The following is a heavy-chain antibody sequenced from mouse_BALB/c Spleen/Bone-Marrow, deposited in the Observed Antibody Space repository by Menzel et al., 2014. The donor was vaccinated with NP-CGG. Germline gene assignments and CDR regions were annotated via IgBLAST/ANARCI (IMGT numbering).Heavy chain of an antibody. D-gene: IGHD2-4*01. V-gene: IGHV14-4*02. J-gene: IGHJ2*01. CDR3: KGYDYDVDSFDY. CDR1: GFNIKDSY. CDR2: IDPENGDT. Sequence: VQLKQSGAELVRSGASVRLSCTASGFNIKDSYTHWVRQRPEQGLEWIGWIDPENGDTEYAPKFQGKATMTADTSSNTAYLQLSSLTSEDTAVYYCKGYDYDVDSFDYWGQGTTLTVSS.